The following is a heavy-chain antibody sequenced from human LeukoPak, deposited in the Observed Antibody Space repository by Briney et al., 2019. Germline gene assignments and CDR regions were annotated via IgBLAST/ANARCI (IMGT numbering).Heavy chain of an antibody. V-gene: IGHV3-9*01. Sequence: GGSLRLSCAASGFTFDDYAMHRVRQAPGKGLEWVSGISWNSGSIGYADSVKGRFTISRDNAKNSLYLQMNSLRAEDTALYYCAKAASQQLVREVDYWGQGTLVTVSS. CDR3: AKAASQQLVREVDY. D-gene: IGHD6-13*01. CDR2: ISWNSGSI. CDR1: GFTFDDYA. J-gene: IGHJ4*02.